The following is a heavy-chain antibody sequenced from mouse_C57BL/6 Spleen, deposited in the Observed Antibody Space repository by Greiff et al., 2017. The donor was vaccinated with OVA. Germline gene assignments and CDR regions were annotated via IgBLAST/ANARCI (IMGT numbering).Heavy chain of an antibody. D-gene: IGHD2-1*01. CDR1: GYTFTDYY. Sequence: VQLQQSGPELVKPGASVKISCKASGYTFTDYYMNWVKQSHGKSLEWIGDINPNNGGTSYNQKFKGKATLTVDKSSSTAYMELRSLTSEDSAVYYCAREDGNPHFDVWGTGTTVTVSS. CDR2: INPNNGGT. J-gene: IGHJ1*03. CDR3: AREDGNPHFDV. V-gene: IGHV1-26*01.